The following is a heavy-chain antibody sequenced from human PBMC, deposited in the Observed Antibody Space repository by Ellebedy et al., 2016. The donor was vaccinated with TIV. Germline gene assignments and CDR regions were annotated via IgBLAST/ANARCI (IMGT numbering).Heavy chain of an antibody. V-gene: IGHV3-48*02. Sequence: GESLKISXEASGSTLSRYAMNWVRQAPGKGLEWVSYISISSSNIHYAESVKGRFTISRDNAKNSLYLQMNSLRDEDTAVYYCARDCSSGCFWGRGTLVTVSS. D-gene: IGHD6-19*01. CDR3: ARDCSSGCF. CDR1: GSTLSRYA. J-gene: IGHJ4*02. CDR2: ISISSSNI.